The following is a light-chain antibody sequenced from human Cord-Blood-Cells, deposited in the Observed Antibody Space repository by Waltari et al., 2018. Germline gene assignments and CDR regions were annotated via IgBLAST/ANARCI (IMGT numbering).Light chain of an antibody. CDR3: QQYNNWPYT. CDR1: QSVSSN. J-gene: IGKJ2*01. Sequence: EIVMTQSPATLSVSPGERATLSCRASQSVSSNLACYQQKPGQAPRLLIYGASTRATGIPARFIDSGAGTEFTLTISSLQSEDFAVYYCQQYNNWPYTFGQGTKLEIK. CDR2: GAS. V-gene: IGKV3-15*01.